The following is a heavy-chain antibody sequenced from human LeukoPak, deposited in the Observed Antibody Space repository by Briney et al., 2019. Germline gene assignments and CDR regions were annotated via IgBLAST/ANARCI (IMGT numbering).Heavy chain of an antibody. Sequence: SETLSLTCAVSGYSISSGYYWGWIRPPPGKGLEWIGSIYHSGSTYYNPSLKSRVTISVDTSKNQFSLKLSSVTAADTAVYYCARERYCSSTSCYSSGGIGPVDYWGQGTLVTVSS. V-gene: IGHV4-38-2*02. CDR2: IYHSGST. CDR3: ARERYCSSTSCYSSGGIGPVDY. CDR1: GYSISSGYY. D-gene: IGHD2-2*01. J-gene: IGHJ4*02.